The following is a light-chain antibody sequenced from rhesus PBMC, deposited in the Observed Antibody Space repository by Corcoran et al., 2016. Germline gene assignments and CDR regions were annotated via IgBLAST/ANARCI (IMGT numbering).Light chain of an antibody. CDR3: QQYSSRPS. Sequence: DIQMTQSPSSLSASVGDTVTITCRASQGISSWLAWYQQKPGKAPKLLIYKASSLQSGVPSRFSGSGSVTDFPLTISSLQSEDFATYYCQQYSSRPSFGQGTKVEIK. CDR2: KAS. CDR1: QGISSW. V-gene: IGKV1-22*01. J-gene: IGKJ2*01.